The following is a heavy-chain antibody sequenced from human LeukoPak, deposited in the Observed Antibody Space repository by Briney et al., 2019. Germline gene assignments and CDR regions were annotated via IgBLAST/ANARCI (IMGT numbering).Heavy chain of an antibody. CDR1: GYNFTSYW. Sequence: GESLKISCKGSGYNFTSYWIGWVRQMPGKGLEWMGIIYPGDSDTRYSPSFQGQVTISADKSISTAYLQWSSLKASDTAMYYCARVGPLGYDILTGLDYWGQGTLVTVSS. CDR2: IYPGDSDT. D-gene: IGHD3-9*01. J-gene: IGHJ4*02. CDR3: ARVGPLGYDILTGLDY. V-gene: IGHV5-51*01.